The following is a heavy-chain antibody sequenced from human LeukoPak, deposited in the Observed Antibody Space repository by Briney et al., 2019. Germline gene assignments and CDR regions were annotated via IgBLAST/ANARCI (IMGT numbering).Heavy chain of an antibody. V-gene: IGHV1-46*01. CDR1: GYTFTSYY. CDR3: ARDWGLIAAAGTDYYYGMDV. CDR2: INPSGGST. J-gene: IGHJ6*02. Sequence: ASVKVSCKASGYTFTSYYMHWVRQAPGHGLEWMGIINPSGGSTSYAQKFQGRVTMTRDTSTSTVYMELSSLRSEDTAVYYCARDWGLIAAAGTDYYYGMDVWGQGTTVTVSS. D-gene: IGHD6-13*01.